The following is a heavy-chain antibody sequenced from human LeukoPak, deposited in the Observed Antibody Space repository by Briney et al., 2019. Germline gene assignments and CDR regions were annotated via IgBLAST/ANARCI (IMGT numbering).Heavy chain of an antibody. CDR3: ARDDSLSGYDLYYSDY. CDR1: GGTFSSYA. Sequence: SVKVSCKASGGTFSSYAISWVRQAPGQGLEWMGRIIPIFGTANYAQKFQGRVTITTDESTSTAYMELSSLRSEDTAVYYCARDDSLSGYDLYYSDYWGQGTLVTVSS. J-gene: IGHJ4*02. CDR2: IIPIFGTA. V-gene: IGHV1-69*05. D-gene: IGHD5-12*01.